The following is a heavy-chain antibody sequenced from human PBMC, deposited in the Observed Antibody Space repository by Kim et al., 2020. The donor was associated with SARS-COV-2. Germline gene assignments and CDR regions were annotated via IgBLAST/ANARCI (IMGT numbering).Heavy chain of an antibody. Sequence: ADSVKGRFTISRDNSKNTLYLQMNSLRAEDTAVYYCAKDVTMIVPSHFDYWGQGTLVTVSS. V-gene: IGHV3-23*01. CDR3: AKDVTMIVPSHFDY. J-gene: IGHJ4*02. D-gene: IGHD3-22*01.